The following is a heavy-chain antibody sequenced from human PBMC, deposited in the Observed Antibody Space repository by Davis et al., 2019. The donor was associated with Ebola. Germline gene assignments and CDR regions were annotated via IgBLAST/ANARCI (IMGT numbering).Heavy chain of an antibody. CDR2: IIWDGSSI. Sequence: GGSLRLSCETSGFIFRNYVMSWVRQAPGKGLEWVSLIIWDGSSIYYADSVKGRFTISRDNSKYALYLQMNNLRTEDSALYYCAKGSLFGYYGMDVWGKGTTVTVSS. CDR3: AKGSLFGYYGMDV. V-gene: IGHV3-43*01. CDR1: GFIFRNYV. J-gene: IGHJ6*04. D-gene: IGHD3-16*01.